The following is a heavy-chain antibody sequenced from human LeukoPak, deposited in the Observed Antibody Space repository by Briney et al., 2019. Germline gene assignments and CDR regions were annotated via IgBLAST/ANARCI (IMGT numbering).Heavy chain of an antibody. CDR1: GFTFSSYA. CDR3: AKEKDTPEWLFLSYNWFDP. CDR2: ISGSGGST. D-gene: IGHD6-19*01. J-gene: IGHJ5*02. Sequence: PGGSLRLSCAASGFTFSSYAMSWVRQAPGKGLEWVSAISGSGGSTYYADSVKGRFTISRDNSKNTLYLQMNSLRAEDTAVYYCAKEKDTPEWLFLSYNWFDPWGQGTLVTVSS. V-gene: IGHV3-23*01.